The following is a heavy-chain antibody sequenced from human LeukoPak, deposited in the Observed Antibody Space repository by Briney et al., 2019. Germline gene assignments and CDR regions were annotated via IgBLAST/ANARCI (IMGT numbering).Heavy chain of an antibody. CDR1: GASMSRPHYY. CDR2: ISSGGKS. Sequence: PSETLSLTCTVSGASMSRPHYYWGWIRQSPGKGLEWIGSISSGGKSYYNPSFKSRVTVSEDMSKNQISLKLKSVTAADTAVYYCAISPYRTSWYFYGDWLDPWGQGALVTVSS. CDR3: AISPYRTSWYFYGDWLDP. D-gene: IGHD6-13*01. J-gene: IGHJ5*02. V-gene: IGHV4-39*07.